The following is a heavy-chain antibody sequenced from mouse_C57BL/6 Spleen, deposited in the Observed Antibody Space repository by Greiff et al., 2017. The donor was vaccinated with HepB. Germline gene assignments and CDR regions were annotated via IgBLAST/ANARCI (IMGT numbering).Heavy chain of an antibody. J-gene: IGHJ2*01. CDR3: AREEDRHYFDY. V-gene: IGHV1-7*01. Sequence: VQRVESGAELAKPGASVKLSCKASGYTFTSYWMHWVKQRPGQGLEWIGYINPSSGYTKYNQKFKDKATLTADKSSSTAYMQLSSLTYEDSAVYYCAREEDRHYFDYWGQGTTLTVSS. CDR1: GYTFTSYW. CDR2: INPSSGYT.